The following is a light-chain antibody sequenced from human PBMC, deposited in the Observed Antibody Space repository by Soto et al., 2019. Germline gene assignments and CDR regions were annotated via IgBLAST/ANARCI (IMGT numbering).Light chain of an antibody. CDR2: DVT. CDR1: SSDVGGFNY. J-gene: IGLJ1*01. Sequence: QSVLTQPASVSGSPGQSITISCTGTSSDVGGFNYVSWYQQHPGKAPKLTIYDVTNRPSGASYRFSGSKSGNTASLTISGLQAEDEADYYCNSYTSSSTNVFGTGTKVTVL. V-gene: IGLV2-14*03. CDR3: NSYTSSSTNV.